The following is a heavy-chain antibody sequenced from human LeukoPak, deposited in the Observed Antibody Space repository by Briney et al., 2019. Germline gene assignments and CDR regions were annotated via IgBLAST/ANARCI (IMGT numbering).Heavy chain of an antibody. V-gene: IGHV4-61*01. CDR2: TYDSGST. CDR3: ARGYCGSASCYGVFDY. Sequence: SETLSLTCTVSGGSVSSGSYYWSWIRQPPGKGLEWIGYTYDSGSTNYNPSLKSRVTISVDTSKNQFSLKLSPVTAADTAVYYCARGYCGSASCYGVFDYWGQGTLVTVSS. CDR1: GGSVSSGSYY. D-gene: IGHD2-2*01. J-gene: IGHJ4*02.